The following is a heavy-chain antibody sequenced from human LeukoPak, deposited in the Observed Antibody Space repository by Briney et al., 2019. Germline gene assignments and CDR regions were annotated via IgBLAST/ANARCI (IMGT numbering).Heavy chain of an antibody. CDR1: GDSIFSTTYY. J-gene: IGHJ4*02. V-gene: IGHV4-39*01. CDR3: ARLYEGKRPPDY. D-gene: IGHD2-8*01. Sequence: SETLSLTCTVSGDSIFSTTYYWGWIRQPPGKGLEWIGSIFHSGSTYYNPSLRSRVTISVDTSKNQLSLRLRSVTAADTAVYYCARLYEGKRPPDYWDQGTLVTVSS. CDR2: IFHSGST.